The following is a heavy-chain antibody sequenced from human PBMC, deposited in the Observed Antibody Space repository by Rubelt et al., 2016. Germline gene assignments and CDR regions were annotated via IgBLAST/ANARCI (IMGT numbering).Heavy chain of an antibody. CDR2: INHSGST. CDR1: GGSFSGYY. CDR3: SRRVDGDCTTTSCCIDY. Sequence: QVQLQPWGAGLLKPSETLSLTCAVYGGSFSGYYWTWIRQPPGKGLEWIGEINHSGSTNYNPSLKSRVIISVDTSKSHFSLKLTSGADRDAALYYCSRRVDGDCTTTSCCIDYWGQGVLATVSS. J-gene: IGHJ4*02. D-gene: IGHD2-2*01. V-gene: IGHV4-34*01.